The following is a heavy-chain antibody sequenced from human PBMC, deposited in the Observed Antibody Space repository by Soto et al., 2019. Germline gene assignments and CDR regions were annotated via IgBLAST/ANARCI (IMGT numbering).Heavy chain of an antibody. CDR3: AKRKVGYDFWSGYPFDY. J-gene: IGHJ4*02. CDR2: ISGSGGST. V-gene: IGHV3-23*01. Sequence: VRLSCAASGFTFSSYAMSWVRQAPGEGLEWVSAISGSGGSTYYADSVKGRFTISRDNSKNTLYLQMNSLRAEDTAVYYCAKRKVGYDFWSGYPFDYWGQGTLVTVSS. D-gene: IGHD3-3*01. CDR1: GFTFSSYA.